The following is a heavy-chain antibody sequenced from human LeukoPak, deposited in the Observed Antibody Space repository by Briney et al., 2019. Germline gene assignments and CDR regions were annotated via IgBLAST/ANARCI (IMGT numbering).Heavy chain of an antibody. J-gene: IGHJ3*02. V-gene: IGHV3-66*01. Sequence: GGSLRLSCAASGFIVSGNYMTWVRQAPGKGLEWVSTLYGGGNTYYADSVKGRFTISRDNSKNTLYLQMNSLRAEDTAVYYCARAEGCFDIWGQGTMVTVSS. CDR3: ARAEGCFDI. CDR2: LYGGGNT. CDR1: GFIVSGNY.